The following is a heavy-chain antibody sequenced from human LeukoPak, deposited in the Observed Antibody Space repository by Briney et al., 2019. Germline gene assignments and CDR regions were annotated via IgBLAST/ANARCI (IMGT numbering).Heavy chain of an antibody. CDR3: ATATGYCSSTSCYTSSFDY. J-gene: IGHJ4*02. CDR1: EFSFSSYW. D-gene: IGHD2-2*02. Sequence: PAGSLRLSCAASEFSFSSYWMHWVRQAPGKGLVCVSRIRGDGRSTSYADSVKGRFTMSRDNAKNTMYLQMYSLRAEDTAVYYCATATGYCSSTSCYTSSFDYWGQGTLVTVSS. V-gene: IGHV3-74*01. CDR2: IRGDGRST.